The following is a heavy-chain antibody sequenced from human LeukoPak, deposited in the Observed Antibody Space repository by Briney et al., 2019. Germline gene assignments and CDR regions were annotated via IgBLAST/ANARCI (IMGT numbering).Heavy chain of an antibody. Sequence: SETLSLTCTVSGGSISSSSYYWGWIRQPPGKGLEWIGSIYYSGSTYYNPSLKSRVTISVDTSKNQFSLKLSSVTAADTAVYYCATLGNNWGSSGWFDPWGQGTLVTVSS. CDR2: IYYSGST. CDR3: ATLGNNWGSSGWFDP. V-gene: IGHV4-39*01. J-gene: IGHJ5*02. CDR1: GGSISSSSYY. D-gene: IGHD7-27*01.